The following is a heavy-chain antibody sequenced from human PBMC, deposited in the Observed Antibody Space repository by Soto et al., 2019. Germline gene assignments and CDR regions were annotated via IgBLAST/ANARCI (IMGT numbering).Heavy chain of an antibody. Sequence: SEAQSVTWTVSCYSVTIVNYYWTWIQRRPGKGLEWVGHIYYSGSTNYSPSLKSRVTISLNTPNNQFSLKVTSVTAADTAVYYCAMIPIDTYMIYWFDPWGQGTLVTVSS. CDR1: CYSVTIVNYY. CDR3: AMIPIDTYMIYWFDP. J-gene: IGHJ5*01. D-gene: IGHD3-16*01. V-gene: IGHV4-61*01. CDR2: IYYSGST.